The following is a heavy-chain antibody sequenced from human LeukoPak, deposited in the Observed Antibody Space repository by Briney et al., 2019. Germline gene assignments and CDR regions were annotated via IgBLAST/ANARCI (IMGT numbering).Heavy chain of an antibody. CDR3: ASIRRRFGELLWRRLDY. V-gene: IGHV4-34*01. J-gene: IGHJ4*02. Sequence: SETLSLTCAVYGGSFSGYYWSWIRQPPGKGLEWIGEINHSGSTNYNPSLKSRVTISVDTSKNQFSLKLSSVTAADTAVYYCASIRRRFGELLWRRLDYWGQGTLVTVSS. CDR1: GGSFSGYY. CDR2: INHSGST. D-gene: IGHD3-10*01.